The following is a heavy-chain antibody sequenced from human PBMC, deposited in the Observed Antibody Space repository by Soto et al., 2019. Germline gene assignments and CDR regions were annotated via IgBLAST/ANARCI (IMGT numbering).Heavy chain of an antibody. CDR2: IYSGGST. Sequence: PGGSLRLSCAASGFTVSSNYMSWVRQAPGKGLEWVSVIYSGGSTYYADSVKGRFTISRDNSKNTLYLQMNSLRAEDTAVYYCAREVRFLEWPHYYGLDVWGQGTTVTVS. CDR3: AREVRFLEWPHYYGLDV. V-gene: IGHV3-53*01. D-gene: IGHD3-3*01. J-gene: IGHJ6*02. CDR1: GFTVSSNY.